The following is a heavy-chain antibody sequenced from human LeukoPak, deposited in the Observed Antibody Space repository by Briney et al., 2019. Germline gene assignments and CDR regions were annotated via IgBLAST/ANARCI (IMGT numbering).Heavy chain of an antibody. Sequence: PGGSLRLSCAASGFSFSTYSMTWVPDRPGKRLEWVSSISNTGSAIFSADSVKGRLPISRDNSNNMLYLQMKSLRAEESAVYFCAKDIVLDSGWDLDYWGRGTLVTVSS. D-gene: IGHD2-8*02. J-gene: IGHJ4*02. CDR3: AKDIVLDSGWDLDY. V-gene: IGHV3-23*05. CDR1: GFSFSTYS. CDR2: ISNTGSAI.